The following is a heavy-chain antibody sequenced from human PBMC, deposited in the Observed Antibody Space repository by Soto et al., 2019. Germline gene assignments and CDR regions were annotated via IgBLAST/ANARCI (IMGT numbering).Heavy chain of an antibody. Sequence: EVQLVESGGGLVKPGGSLRLSCAASGFNFNSYTINWVRQAPGKRLEWLSSISSSGYIFSTDSVRGRFTISRDNAKNSLYLQINSLRAEDTAVYFCARDCSGGSCYPGMEVWGQGTTVNVSS. CDR3: ARDCSGGSCYPGMEV. CDR1: GFNFNSYT. CDR2: ISSSGYI. V-gene: IGHV3-21*01. D-gene: IGHD2-15*01. J-gene: IGHJ6*02.